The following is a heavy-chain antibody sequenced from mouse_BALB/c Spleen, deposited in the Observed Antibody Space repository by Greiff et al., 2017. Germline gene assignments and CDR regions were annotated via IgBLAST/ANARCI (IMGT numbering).Heavy chain of an antibody. J-gene: IGHJ4*01. D-gene: IGHD2-10*01. Sequence: QVQLQQSGAELMKPGASVKISCKATGYTFSSYWIEWVKQRPGHGLEWIGEILPGSGSTNYNEKFKGKATFTADTSSNTAYMQLSSLTSEDSAVYYCARAPYRVLYAMDYWGQGTSVTVSS. V-gene: IGHV1-9*01. CDR1: GYTFSSYW. CDR2: ILPGSGST. CDR3: ARAPYRVLYAMDY.